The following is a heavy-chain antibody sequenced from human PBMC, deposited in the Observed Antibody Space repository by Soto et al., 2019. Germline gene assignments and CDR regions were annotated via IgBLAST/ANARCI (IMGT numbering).Heavy chain of an antibody. Sequence: PSETLSLTCTVSGDSVSNYFWSWIRQPPGKGLEWIGCIHYSGSSNYNPSLKSRVTISVDTSKNQFSLKVTSVTAVDTAVYYCARDLRSGYRYYGMDVWGQGTTVTVSS. V-gene: IGHV4-59*02. CDR2: IHYSGSS. D-gene: IGHD3-3*01. CDR1: GDSVSNYF. CDR3: ARDLRSGYRYYGMDV. J-gene: IGHJ6*02.